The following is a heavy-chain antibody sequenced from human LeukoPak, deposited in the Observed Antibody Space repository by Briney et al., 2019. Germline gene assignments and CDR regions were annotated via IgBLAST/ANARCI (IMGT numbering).Heavy chain of an antibody. V-gene: IGHV3-23*01. Sequence: GGSLRLSCAASGITFSSYGMSWVRQAPGKGLEWVSAISGSGGSTYYADSVKGRFTISRDNSKNTLYLQMNSLRAEDTAVYYCAKDIKRITMVRGVSFDYWGQGTLVTVSS. CDR2: ISGSGGST. CDR1: GITFSSYG. CDR3: AKDIKRITMVRGVSFDY. D-gene: IGHD3-10*01. J-gene: IGHJ4*02.